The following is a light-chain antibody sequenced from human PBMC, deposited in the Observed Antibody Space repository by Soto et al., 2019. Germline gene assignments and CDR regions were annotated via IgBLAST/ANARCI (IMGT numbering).Light chain of an antibody. J-gene: IGKJ5*01. V-gene: IGKV3-20*01. Sequence: EIELTQSPGTLSLSPGERATLTCRASQSISSHYLAWNQQKPGQAPRLLIYGASSRATGIPDRFSGSGSGTDFTLTISRLEPEDFEVYYCQQYCSSPFTFGHGTRLEIK. CDR2: GAS. CDR1: QSISSHY. CDR3: QQYCSSPFT.